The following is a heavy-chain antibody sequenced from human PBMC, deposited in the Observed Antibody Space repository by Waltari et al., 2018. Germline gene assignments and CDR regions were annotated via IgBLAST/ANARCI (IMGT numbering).Heavy chain of an antibody. D-gene: IGHD1-26*01. Sequence: EVQLLESGGGLVQPGGSLRLSCAASGFTFSSYAMSWVRQAPGKGLEWVSAIIYRGVSTYYADSVKGRFTISRDNSKNPLYLQMNSLRAEDTAVYYCAKFDGSYYGAFDIWGQGTMVTVSS. J-gene: IGHJ3*02. CDR3: AKFDGSYYGAFDI. CDR2: IIYRGVST. V-gene: IGHV3-23*01. CDR1: GFTFSSYA.